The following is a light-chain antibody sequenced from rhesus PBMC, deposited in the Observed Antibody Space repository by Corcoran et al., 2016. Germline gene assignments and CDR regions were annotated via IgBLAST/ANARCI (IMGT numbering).Light chain of an antibody. Sequence: DIQMTQSPSSLSASVGDRVTITCRASQGINIYLNWYQQKPGKAPKRLIYAASSLESGVTSRFSGSGTGTDFTLTISSLQPEDFATYYCLQYNGDPFPFGPGTKLDIK. CDR1: QGINIY. J-gene: IGKJ3*01. V-gene: IGKV1-43*02. CDR3: LQYNGDPFP. CDR2: AAS.